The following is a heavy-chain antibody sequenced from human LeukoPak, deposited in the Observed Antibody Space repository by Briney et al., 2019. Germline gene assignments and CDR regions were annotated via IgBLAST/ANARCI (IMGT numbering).Heavy chain of an antibody. CDR2: IWHDGSNK. CDR1: GFTFSSYG. J-gene: IGHJ4*02. CDR3: ARDKDSSGYLDY. D-gene: IGHD3-22*01. V-gene: IGHV3-33*01. Sequence: GRSLRLSCAASGFTFSSYGMHWVRQAPGKGLEWVAVIWHDGSNKYYADSVKGRFTISRDNSKNTLYLQMNSLRAEDTAVYCCARDKDSSGYLDYWGQGTLVTVSS.